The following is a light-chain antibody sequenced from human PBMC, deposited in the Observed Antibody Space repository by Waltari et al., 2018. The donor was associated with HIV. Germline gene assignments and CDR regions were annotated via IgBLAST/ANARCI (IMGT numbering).Light chain of an antibody. Sequence: QSALTQPASVSGSPGQSLTISCTGTSPLRDYKSVSWYQHHPGKAPKVIIYEVNNRPSGVSSRFSGSISGNTASLTISGLQAEDEADYFCTSYISSASPEFGGGTKVTVL. CDR3: TSYISSASPE. J-gene: IGLJ3*02. V-gene: IGLV2-14*01. CDR2: EVN. CDR1: SPLRDYKS.